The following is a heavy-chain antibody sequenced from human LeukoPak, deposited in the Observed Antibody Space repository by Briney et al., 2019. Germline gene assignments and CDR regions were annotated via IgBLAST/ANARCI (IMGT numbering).Heavy chain of an antibody. J-gene: IGHJ6*03. CDR1: GFTFSSYS. Sequence: GGSLRLSCAASGFTFSSYSMNWVRQAPGKGLEWVSSISSSSSYIYYADSVKGRFTISRDNAKNSLYLQMNSLRAEDTAVYYCATAAAGYYYYYMDVWGKGTTVTVSS. D-gene: IGHD6-13*01. CDR2: ISSSSSYI. V-gene: IGHV3-21*01. CDR3: ATAAAGYYYYYMDV.